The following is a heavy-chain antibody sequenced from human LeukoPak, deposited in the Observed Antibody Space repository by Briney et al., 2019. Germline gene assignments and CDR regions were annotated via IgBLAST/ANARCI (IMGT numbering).Heavy chain of an antibody. V-gene: IGHV3-23*01. CDR1: GFTFSSSA. J-gene: IGHJ4*02. Sequence: GGSLRLSCAASGFTFSSSAMSWVRQAPGKGLEWVSDISGDGGSTYYAESVKGRFTISRDNSKNTLYLQMNSLRAEDTAVYYCAKDPHEDFDYWGQGTLVTVSS. CDR3: AKDPHEDFDY. CDR2: ISGDGGST.